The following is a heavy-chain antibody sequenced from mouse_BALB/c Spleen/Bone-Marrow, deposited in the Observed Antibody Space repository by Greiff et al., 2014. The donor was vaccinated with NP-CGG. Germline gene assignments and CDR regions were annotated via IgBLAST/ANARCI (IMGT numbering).Heavy chain of an antibody. D-gene: IGHD4-1*01. CDR3: TRFWDEAY. V-gene: IGHV1S81*02. CDR1: GYTFTNYY. J-gene: IGHJ3*01. CDR2: INPRNGGT. Sequence: VQLQQSGAEPVKPGASVKLSCKASGYTFTNYYMYWVKQRPGQGLEWIGEINPRNGGTNFNEKFKRKATLTVDKSSSTAYMKLNSLTSEDSAVYYCTRFWDEAYWGQGTLVTVSA.